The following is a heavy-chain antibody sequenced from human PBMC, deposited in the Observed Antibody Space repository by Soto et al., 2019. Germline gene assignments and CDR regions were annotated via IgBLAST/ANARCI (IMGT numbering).Heavy chain of an antibody. J-gene: IGHJ4*02. D-gene: IGHD5-12*01. CDR3: ARAERDGYNFDY. V-gene: IGHV1-2*02. CDR2: INPNSGGT. Sequence: ASVKVSCKASGYTFTGYYMHWVRQAPGQGLEWMGWINPNSGGTSYAQKFQGRVTMTRDTSISTAYMELSRLRSDDTAVYYCARAERDGYNFDYWGQGTLVTVSS. CDR1: GYTFTGYY.